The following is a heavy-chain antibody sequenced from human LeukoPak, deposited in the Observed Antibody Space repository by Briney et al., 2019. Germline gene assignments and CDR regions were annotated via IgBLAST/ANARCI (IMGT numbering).Heavy chain of an antibody. Sequence: GGSLRLSCAASGFTFSSYEMNWVCQAPGKGLEWVSYISSSGSTIYYADSVKGRFTISRDNAKNSLYLQMNSLRTEDTAVYYCAREIAAAAPGYYYGMDVWGQGTTVTVSS. V-gene: IGHV3-48*03. CDR3: AREIAAAAPGYYYGMDV. J-gene: IGHJ6*02. CDR1: GFTFSSYE. D-gene: IGHD6-13*01. CDR2: ISSSGSTI.